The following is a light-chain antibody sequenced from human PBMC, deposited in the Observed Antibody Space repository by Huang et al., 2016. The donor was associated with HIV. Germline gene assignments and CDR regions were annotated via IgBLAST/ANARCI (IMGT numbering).Light chain of an antibody. Sequence: DVVLTQSPVSLPVTLGQAASISCRSSQSLVDSDGNTYLNWFHQRPGHSPRRLIYRVSSREAGGPDRFSGSVSGTDFTLKISRVEAEDVGTYYCMQVTHWPVTFGGGTKVEIK. J-gene: IGKJ4*01. CDR2: RVS. V-gene: IGKV2-30*01. CDR1: QSLVDSDGNTY. CDR3: MQVTHWPVT.